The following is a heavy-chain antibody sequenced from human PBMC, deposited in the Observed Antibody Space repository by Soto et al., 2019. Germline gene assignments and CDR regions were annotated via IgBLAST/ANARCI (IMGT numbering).Heavy chain of an antibody. CDR2: ISAYNGNT. J-gene: IGHJ4*02. V-gene: IGHV1-18*01. CDR3: AREGIAVAAMALDY. D-gene: IGHD6-19*01. CDR1: GYTFTSYG. Sequence: GASVKVSCKASGYTFTSYGISWVRQAPGQGLEWVGWISAYNGNTNYAQKLQGRVTMTTDTSTSTAYMELRSLRSDDTAVYYCAREGIAVAAMALDYWGQGTLVTVSS.